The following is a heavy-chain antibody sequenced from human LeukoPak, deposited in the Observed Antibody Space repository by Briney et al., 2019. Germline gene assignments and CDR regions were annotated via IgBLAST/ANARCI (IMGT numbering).Heavy chain of an antibody. CDR3: ARGSDSGYDSDRFDY. CDR1: GFPFSQYW. J-gene: IGHJ4*02. D-gene: IGHD5-12*01. V-gene: IGHV3-7*01. CDR2: IKQDASER. Sequence: GSLRLSCGVSGFPFSQYWMTWVRQAPGKGLEWVANIKQDASERHYVDSVRGRFTISRDNAKNSLYLQMNSLRAEDTAVYYCARGSDSGYDSDRFDYWGQGTLVTVSS.